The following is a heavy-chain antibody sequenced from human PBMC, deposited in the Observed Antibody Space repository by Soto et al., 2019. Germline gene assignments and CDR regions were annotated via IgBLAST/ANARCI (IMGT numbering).Heavy chain of an antibody. J-gene: IGHJ6*02. V-gene: IGHV4-59*01. CDR2: IYYSGST. Sequence: QVQLQESGPGLVKPSETLSLTCTVSGGSISSYYWSWIRQPPGKGLEWIGYIYYSGSTNYNPSLKSRVTLSVDTSKNQFSLKLSSVTAADTAVYYCARVKRARSCSSTSCSYYYYYGMDVWGQGTTVTVSS. CDR1: GGSISSYY. CDR3: ARVKRARSCSSTSCSYYYYYGMDV. D-gene: IGHD2-2*01.